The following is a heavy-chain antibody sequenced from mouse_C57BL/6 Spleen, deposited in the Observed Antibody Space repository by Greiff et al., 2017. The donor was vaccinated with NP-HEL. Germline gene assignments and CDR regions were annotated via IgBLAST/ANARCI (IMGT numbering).Heavy chain of an antibody. J-gene: IGHJ4*01. CDR1: GFTFSSYA. Sequence: EVMLVESGGGLVKPGGSLKLSCAASGFTFSSYAMSWVRQTPEKRLEWVATISDGGSYTYYPDNVKGRFTISRDNAKNNLYLQMSHLKSEDTAMYYCAREGDYGSPYAMDYWGQGTSVTVSS. CDR2: ISDGGSYT. CDR3: AREGDYGSPYAMDY. D-gene: IGHD1-1*01. V-gene: IGHV5-4*01.